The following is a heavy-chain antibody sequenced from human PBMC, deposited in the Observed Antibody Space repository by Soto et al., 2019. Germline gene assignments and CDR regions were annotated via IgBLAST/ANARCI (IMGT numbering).Heavy chain of an antibody. CDR2: ISYDGSNK. D-gene: IGHD2-21*02. CDR1: GFTFSSYA. J-gene: IGHJ4*02. CDR3: ARSFSIVVVTATPQA. V-gene: IGHV3-30-3*01. Sequence: QVQLVESGGGVVQPGRSLRLSCAASGFTFSSYAMHWVRQAPGKGLEWVAVISYDGSNKYYADSVKGRFTISRDNSKNTLYLQMNSLRAEDTAVYYCARSFSIVVVTATPQAWGQGTLVTVSS.